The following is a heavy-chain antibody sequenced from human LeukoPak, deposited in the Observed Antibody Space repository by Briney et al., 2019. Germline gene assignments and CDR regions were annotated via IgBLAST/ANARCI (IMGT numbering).Heavy chain of an antibody. CDR2: ITGSGGST. Sequence: GGSLRLSCAASGFTFSSYAMSWVRQAPGKGLEWVSAITGSGGSTYYADSVKGRFTISRDNSKNTLYLQMNSLTTEDTAVYYCASSLTVTTPYYYYYMDVWGKGTTVTVSS. CDR3: ASSLTVTTPYYYYYMDV. CDR1: GFTFSSYA. D-gene: IGHD4-17*01. V-gene: IGHV3-23*01. J-gene: IGHJ6*03.